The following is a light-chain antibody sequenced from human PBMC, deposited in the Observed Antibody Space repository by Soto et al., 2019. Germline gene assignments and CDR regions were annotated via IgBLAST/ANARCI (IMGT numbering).Light chain of an antibody. CDR1: NSNVKGNY. V-gene: IGLV1-47*01. CDR3: AVWDDSLTGWL. J-gene: IGLJ3*02. Sequence: QSVLTRPPSVSGTPGQRVTISCSGSNSNVKGNYVHWYQQQVPGTAPKLLIYRSYQRPSGVPDRFSGSKSGTSASLAISGLRSEDEAEYFCAVWDDSLTGWLFGGGTKLTVL. CDR2: RSY.